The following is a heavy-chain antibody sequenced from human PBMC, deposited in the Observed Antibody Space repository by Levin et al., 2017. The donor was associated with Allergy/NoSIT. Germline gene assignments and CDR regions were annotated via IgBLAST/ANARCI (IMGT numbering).Heavy chain of an antibody. J-gene: IGHJ6*02. D-gene: IGHD3-10*01. V-gene: IGHV3-23*01. CDR2: ISHSGGST. Sequence: GGSLRLSCAASGFTFSSYAMSWVRQAPDQGLEWVSAISHSGGSTYYADSVKGRFTISRDNSKNTLFLQMNSLRAEDTAVYYCAKYLQGGSGSYPYGMDVWGQGTTVTVSS. CDR3: AKYLQGGSGSYPYGMDV. CDR1: GFTFSSYA.